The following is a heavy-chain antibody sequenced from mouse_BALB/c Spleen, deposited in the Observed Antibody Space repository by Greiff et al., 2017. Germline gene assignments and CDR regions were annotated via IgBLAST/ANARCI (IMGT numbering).Heavy chain of an antibody. CDR1: GFSLTSYD. CDR2: IWTGGGT. V-gene: IGHV2-9-2*01. Sequence: VKLVESGPGLVAPSQSLSITCTVSGFSLTSYDISWIRQPPGKGLEWLGVIWTGGGTNYNSAFMSRLSISKDNSKSQVFLKMNSLQTDDTAIYYCVRDDYGSSAWYFDVWGAGTTVTVSA. D-gene: IGHD1-1*01. J-gene: IGHJ1*01. CDR3: VRDDYGSSAWYFDV.